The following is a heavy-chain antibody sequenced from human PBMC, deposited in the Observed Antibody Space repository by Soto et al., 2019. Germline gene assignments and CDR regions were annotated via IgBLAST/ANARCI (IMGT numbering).Heavy chain of an antibody. CDR2: ISGSGGST. J-gene: IGHJ6*02. CDR3: AKEVGGGYCSGGSCYSFYYYYYGMDV. D-gene: IGHD2-15*01. CDR1: GVPFSSYA. Sequence: GGSLRLSCAASGVPFSSYAMSWVRQAPGKGLEWVSAISGSGGSTYYADSVKGRFTISRDNSKNTLYLQMNSLRAEDTAVYYCAKEVGGGYCSGGSCYSFYYYYYGMDVWGQGTTVTVSS. V-gene: IGHV3-23*01.